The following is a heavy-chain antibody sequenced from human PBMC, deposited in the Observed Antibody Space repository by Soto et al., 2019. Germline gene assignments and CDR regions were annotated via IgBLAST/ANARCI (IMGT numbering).Heavy chain of an antibody. D-gene: IGHD6-19*01. Sequence: QVQLVESGGGVVQPGRSLRLSCAASGFTFNTYGMHWVRQAPGKGLEWVAVIWYDEDNRYYADSVKGRFTISRDNSKNTLYQQMNSLRGEDTAVYYCARDKGGGAVVPDCWGQGTLVTVSS. V-gene: IGHV3-33*01. CDR1: GFTFNTYG. CDR3: ARDKGGGAVVPDC. J-gene: IGHJ4*02. CDR2: IWYDEDNR.